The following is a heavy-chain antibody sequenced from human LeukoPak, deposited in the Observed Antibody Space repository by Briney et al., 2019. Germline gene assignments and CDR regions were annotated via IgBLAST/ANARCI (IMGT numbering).Heavy chain of an antibody. J-gene: IGHJ4*02. CDR1: GFSVSSNY. CDR2: IYSGGST. CDR3: ATGGRSGVAFES. V-gene: IGHV3-53*01. Sequence: GGSLRLSCAASGFSVSSNYMSWVRQAPGKGLEWVSLIYSGGSTYYADSVMGRSTISRDKSNNTLYLQMNSLRAEDTAVYYCATGGRSGVAFESWGQGTLVTVSS. D-gene: IGHD2-15*01.